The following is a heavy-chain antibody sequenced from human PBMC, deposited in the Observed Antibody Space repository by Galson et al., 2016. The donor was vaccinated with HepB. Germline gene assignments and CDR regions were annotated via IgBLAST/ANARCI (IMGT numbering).Heavy chain of an antibody. CDR3: SRGPAFGGVDN. J-gene: IGHJ4*02. CDR1: GGSTSSGDYY. D-gene: IGHD3-16*01. V-gene: IGHV4-30-4*01. Sequence: TLSLTCTVSGGSTSSGDYYWSWIRQPPGKGLEWIGYIYYSGSTYHSPSLKSRVTISVDTSKNQFSLKLNSVTAADTAVYYCSRGPAFGGVDNWGQGTLVTVSS. CDR2: IYYSGST.